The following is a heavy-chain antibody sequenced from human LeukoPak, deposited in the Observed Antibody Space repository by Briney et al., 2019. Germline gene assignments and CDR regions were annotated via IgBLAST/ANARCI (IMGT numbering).Heavy chain of an antibody. D-gene: IGHD1-26*01. CDR2: IGSSGSTV. CDR3: ARDPYSGNYGDYYYYYMDV. V-gene: IGHV3-48*03. CDR1: GFSFSSYE. Sequence: GGSLRLSCEAPGFSFSSYEMNWVRQAPGKGLEWVSYIGSSGSTVYYADSVKGRFTTSRDNAKNSLYLQMNSLRDEDTAVYYCARDPYSGNYGDYYYYYMDVWGKGTTVTIFS. J-gene: IGHJ6*03.